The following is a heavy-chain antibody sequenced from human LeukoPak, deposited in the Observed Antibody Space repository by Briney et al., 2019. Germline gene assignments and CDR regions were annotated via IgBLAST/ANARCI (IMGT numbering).Heavy chain of an antibody. CDR1: GFTFSSYA. D-gene: IGHD3-22*01. CDR3: AKHRFESGGYHSTD. V-gene: IGHV3-23*01. CDR2: ISGGSGST. J-gene: IGHJ4*02. Sequence: GVSLRLSCAASGFTFSSYAMSWVRQAPGKGLAWVSTISGGSGSTYCADSVKGRFTISRDNSKNTLYLQMNSLRDEDTAVYYCAKHRFESGGYHSTDWGQGTLVTVSS.